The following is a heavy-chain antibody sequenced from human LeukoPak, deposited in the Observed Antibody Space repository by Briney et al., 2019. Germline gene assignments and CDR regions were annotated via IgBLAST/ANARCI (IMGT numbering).Heavy chain of an antibody. Sequence: ASVKVSCKASGYTFTSYAMHWVRQAPGQRLEWMGWINAGNGNTKYSQKFQGRVTITRDTSASTAYMELSSLRSEDTAVYYCARVWDYGAGYYYGMDVWGQGTTVTVSS. J-gene: IGHJ6*02. V-gene: IGHV1-3*01. CDR3: ARVWDYGAGYYYGMDV. CDR1: GYTFTSYA. CDR2: INAGNGNT. D-gene: IGHD4-17*01.